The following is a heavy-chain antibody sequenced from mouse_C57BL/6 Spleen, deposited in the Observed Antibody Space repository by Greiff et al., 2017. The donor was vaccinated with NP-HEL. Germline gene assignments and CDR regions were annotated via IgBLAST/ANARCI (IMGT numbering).Heavy chain of an antibody. CDR1: GYTFTSYW. J-gene: IGHJ2*01. V-gene: IGHV1-69*01. Sequence: QVQLKQPGAELVMPGASVKLSCKASGYTFTSYWMHWVKQRPGQGLEWIGEIDPSDSYTNYNQKFKGKSTLTADKSSSTAYMELRSLTSEDSAVYFCARFDYWGQGTTLTVSS. CDR3: ARFDY. CDR2: IDPSDSYT.